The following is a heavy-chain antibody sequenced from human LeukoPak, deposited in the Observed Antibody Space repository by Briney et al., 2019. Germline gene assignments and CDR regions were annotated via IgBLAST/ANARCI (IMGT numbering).Heavy chain of an antibody. V-gene: IGHV4-34*01. J-gene: IGHJ4*02. CDR3: ARGSPGDYYGSGNFDY. Sequence: PSETLSLTCAVYGGSFSGYYWSWIRQPPGKGLEWIGEINHSGSTNYNPSLKSRVTISVDTSKNQFSPKLSSVTAADTAVYYCARGSPGDYYGSGNFDYWGQGTLVTVSS. CDR2: INHSGST. CDR1: GGSFSGYY. D-gene: IGHD3-10*01.